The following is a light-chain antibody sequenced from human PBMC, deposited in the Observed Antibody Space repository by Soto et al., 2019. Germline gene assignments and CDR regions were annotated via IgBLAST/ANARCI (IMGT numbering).Light chain of an antibody. CDR2: DAS. CDR1: QSISSY. CDR3: QQSYSPPWT. Sequence: DIQMTQSPSSLSASVGDRVTITCRASQSISSYLNWYQQKPRKAPKVLIYDASRLQSGVPSRFSGSGSGTDFTLTISSLQPEYFALYYCQQSYSPPWTFGQGTKVEIK. V-gene: IGKV1-39*01. J-gene: IGKJ1*01.